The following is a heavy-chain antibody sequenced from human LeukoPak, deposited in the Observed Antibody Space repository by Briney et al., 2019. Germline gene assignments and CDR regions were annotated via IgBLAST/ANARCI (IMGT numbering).Heavy chain of an antibody. D-gene: IGHD1-26*01. CDR3: ARHYSGSYSPFDN. Sequence: SETLSLTCTVSGASISSYYWSWLRQPPGKGLEWIGFIYTSGSTKYNPSLKSRVTISADTSKNQFTSKNQFSLKLNSVTAADTAVYYCARHYSGSYSPFDNWGQGTLVSVSS. J-gene: IGHJ4*02. CDR1: GASISSYY. V-gene: IGHV4-4*09. CDR2: IYTSGST.